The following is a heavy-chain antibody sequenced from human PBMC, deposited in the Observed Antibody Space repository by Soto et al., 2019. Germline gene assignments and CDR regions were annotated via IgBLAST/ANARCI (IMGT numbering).Heavy chain of an antibody. V-gene: IGHV4-34*01. CDR3: ATSNWFDP. CDR2: ISHSGST. J-gene: IGHJ5*02. CDR1: GGSFSGLY. Sequence: SETLSLTCAVYGGSFSGLYWSWIRQPPGKGLEWIGEISHSGSTNYNPSLKSRVTISVDTSKNQFSLKLSSVTAADTAVYYCATSNWFDPWGQGTLVTVSS.